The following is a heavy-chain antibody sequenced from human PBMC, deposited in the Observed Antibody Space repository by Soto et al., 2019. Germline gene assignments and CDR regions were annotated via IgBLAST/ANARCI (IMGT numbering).Heavy chain of an antibody. CDR2: VYWDDDK. Sequence: ESGPTLVNPTQTLTLTCTLSGFALTYIGAGVGWIRQPPGKALEWLALVYWDDDKRYNPSLRSRLTITKDTSKKQVVLTMTNMDPVDTATYYCVQSRCGGDCLTFYSSHAYYGLDVWGQGTTVTVSS. D-gene: IGHD2-21*02. CDR1: GFALTYIGAG. J-gene: IGHJ6*02. CDR3: VQSRCGGDCLTFYSSHAYYGLDV. V-gene: IGHV2-5*02.